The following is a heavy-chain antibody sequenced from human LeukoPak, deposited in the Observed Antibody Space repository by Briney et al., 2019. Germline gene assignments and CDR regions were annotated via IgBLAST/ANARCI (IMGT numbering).Heavy chain of an antibody. CDR3: AAEIYGGNSDCCSF. J-gene: IGHJ3*01. CDR2: IGVGGGNT. Sequence: GTSVKVSFKASGYTFSNSAVQWVRQARGQPLEWIGWIGVGGGNTNYAQRVQGRVIITRDMSTNTAYMELSSLGSEDTAVYYCAAEIYGGNSDCCSFWGQGTVVTVSS. D-gene: IGHD4-23*01. CDR1: GYTFSNSA. V-gene: IGHV1-58*01.